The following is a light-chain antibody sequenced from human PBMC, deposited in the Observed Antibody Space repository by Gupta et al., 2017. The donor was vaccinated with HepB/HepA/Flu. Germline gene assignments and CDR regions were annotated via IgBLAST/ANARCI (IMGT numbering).Light chain of an antibody. CDR1: QGISSW. V-gene: IGKV1-12*01. CDR3: QQANSFPLT. Sequence: DIQLTQSPSSVSASVGDRVTITCRASQGISSWLAWCQQKPGKAPKLLSYAASSLQSGVPSRFSGSGSGTDFTLTISSLQPEDFATYYCQQANSFPLTFGGGTKVEIK. CDR2: AAS. J-gene: IGKJ4*01.